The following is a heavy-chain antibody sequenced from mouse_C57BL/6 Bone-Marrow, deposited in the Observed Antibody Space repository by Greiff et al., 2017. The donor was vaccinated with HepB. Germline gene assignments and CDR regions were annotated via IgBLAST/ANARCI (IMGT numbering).Heavy chain of an antibody. V-gene: IGHV1-81*01. Sequence: VQLQQSGAELARPGASVKLSCKASGYTFTSYGISWVKQRTGQGLEWIGEIYPRSGNTYYNEKFKGKATLTADKSSSTAYMELRSLTSEDSAVYFCARSYGSSYRIAYWGQGTLVTVSA. J-gene: IGHJ3*01. CDR2: IYPRSGNT. CDR3: ARSYGSSYRIAY. D-gene: IGHD1-1*01. CDR1: GYTFTSYG.